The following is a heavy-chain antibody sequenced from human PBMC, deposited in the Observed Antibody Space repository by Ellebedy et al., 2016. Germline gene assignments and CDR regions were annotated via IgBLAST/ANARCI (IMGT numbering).Heavy chain of an antibody. Sequence: SVKVSXXASGGTFSSDAISWVRQAPGQGLEWMGGIIPVFGVPYYAQSFQGRVTITADESTSTGYMELSSLTSEDTAVYYCARSELLFYGMDVWGQGTTVTVSS. CDR3: ARSELLFYGMDV. V-gene: IGHV1-69*13. J-gene: IGHJ6*02. CDR1: GGTFSSDA. CDR2: IIPVFGVP. D-gene: IGHD3-10*01.